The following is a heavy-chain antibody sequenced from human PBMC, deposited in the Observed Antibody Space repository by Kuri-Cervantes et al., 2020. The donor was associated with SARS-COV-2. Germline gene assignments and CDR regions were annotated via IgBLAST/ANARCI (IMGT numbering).Heavy chain of an antibody. Sequence: GGFLRLSCAASGFTLSSYAMSWVRQAPGKGLEWVSAISGSGGSTYYTDSVKGWFTISRDNSKNTLYLQTNSLRAEDTAVYYCAKGPYYDFWSGYYTTGLFDYYGMDVWGQGTTVTVSS. CDR2: ISGSGGST. CDR3: AKGPYYDFWSGYYTTGLFDYYGMDV. J-gene: IGHJ6*02. CDR1: GFTLSSYA. D-gene: IGHD3-3*01. V-gene: IGHV3-23*01.